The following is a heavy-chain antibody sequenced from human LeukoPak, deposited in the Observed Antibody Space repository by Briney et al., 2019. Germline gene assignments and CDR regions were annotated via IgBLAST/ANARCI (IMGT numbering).Heavy chain of an antibody. Sequence: GASVKVSCKASGYTFTNYYMHWMRHAPGQGLEWMGIINPSSGGTIYAQKFQGRVTMTRDTSTTTVYMELSSLGSEDTAVYYCAADYSGSYTSWGQGTLVTVSS. CDR3: AADYSGSYTS. D-gene: IGHD1-26*01. J-gene: IGHJ5*02. CDR2: INPSSGGT. V-gene: IGHV1-46*01. CDR1: GYTFTNYY.